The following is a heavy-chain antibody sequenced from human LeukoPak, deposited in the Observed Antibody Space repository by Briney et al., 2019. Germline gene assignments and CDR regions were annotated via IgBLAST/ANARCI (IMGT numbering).Heavy chain of an antibody. J-gene: IGHJ4*02. CDR3: ARGGVEHSSSSPPHFDH. CDR1: GGSISSGGYY. CDR2: IYHSGST. D-gene: IGHD6-6*01. V-gene: IGHV4-30-2*01. Sequence: SETLSLTCTVSGGSISSGGYYWSWIRQPPGKGLEWIGYIYHSGSTYYNPSLKSRVTISVDRSKNQFSLKLSSVTAADTAVYYCARGGVEHSSSSPPHFDHWGQGTLVTVSS.